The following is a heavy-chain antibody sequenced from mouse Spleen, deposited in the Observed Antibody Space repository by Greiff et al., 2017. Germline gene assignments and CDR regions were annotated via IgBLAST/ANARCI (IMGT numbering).Heavy chain of an antibody. V-gene: IGHV3-6*01. CDR1: GYSITSGYY. J-gene: IGHJ3*01. CDR3: ARLGTFAY. Sequence: EVKVEESGPGLVKPSQSLSLTCSVPGYSITSGYYWNWIRQFPGNKLEWMGYISYDGSNNYNPSLKNRISITRDTSKNQFFLKLNSVTTEDTATYYCARLGTFAYWGQGTLVTVSA. CDR2: ISYDGSN. D-gene: IGHD4-1*01.